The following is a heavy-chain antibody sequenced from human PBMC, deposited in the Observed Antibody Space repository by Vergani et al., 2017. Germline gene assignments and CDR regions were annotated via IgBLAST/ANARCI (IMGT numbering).Heavy chain of an antibody. D-gene: IGHD5-18*01. CDR2: IRNKAYGGTT. Sequence: EVQLVESGGGLVKPGGSLRLSCAASGFTFSNAWMSWVRQAPGKGLEWVAFIRNKAYGGTTEYAASVKGRFTISRDDSKRLAYLQLSGLKTEDTAVYFCSRGRGYSFGYSDYWGQGTLVTVSS. J-gene: IGHJ4*02. V-gene: IGHV3-49*04. CDR1: GFTFSNAW. CDR3: SRGRGYSFGYSDY.